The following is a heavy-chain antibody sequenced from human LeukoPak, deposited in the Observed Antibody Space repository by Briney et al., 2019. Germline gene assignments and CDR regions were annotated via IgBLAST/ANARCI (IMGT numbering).Heavy chain of an antibody. CDR3: ARLVTGTTVINSGWFDP. V-gene: IGHV3-66*04. Sequence: TGVSLRLSCAASGFTFSSYSMTWVRQAPGKGLEWASVIYSGGNTYYADPVKGRFSISRDNSKNTVYLQMNSLRVEDTAVYYCARLVTGTTVINSGWFDPWGQGTLVTVSS. CDR1: GFTFSSYS. J-gene: IGHJ5*02. D-gene: IGHD4-23*01. CDR2: IYSGGNT.